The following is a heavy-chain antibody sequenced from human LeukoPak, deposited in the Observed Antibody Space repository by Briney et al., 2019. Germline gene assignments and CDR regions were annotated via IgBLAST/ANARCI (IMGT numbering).Heavy chain of an antibody. CDR3: ARGGVVVVVADDAFDI. CDR2: IYPGDSDT. V-gene: IGHV5-51*01. J-gene: IGHJ3*02. CDR1: GYSFTSYW. D-gene: IGHD2-15*01. Sequence: GESLKISCKGSGYSFTSYWIGWVRQMPGKGLEWMGIIYPGDSDTRYSPSFQGQVTISADKSISTAYLQWSSLKASDTAMYYCARGGVVVVVADDAFDIWGQGTMVTVSS.